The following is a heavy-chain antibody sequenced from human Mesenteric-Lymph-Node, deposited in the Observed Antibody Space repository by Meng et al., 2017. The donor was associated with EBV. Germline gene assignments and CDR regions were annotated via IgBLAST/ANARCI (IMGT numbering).Heavy chain of an antibody. D-gene: IGHD1-26*01. J-gene: IGHJ4*02. Sequence: GKIQDSGPGMVKPSGTLSCTCSVSGGYVSSGNWWNWVRQSPGKGLEWIGDIYYTMNTNYNPSLTSRVIMSLDKYKNQFSLRLDSVVAADTAMYYCARRSGNHYDYWGQGTLVTVSS. V-gene: IGHV4-4*02. CDR1: GGYVSSGNW. CDR2: IYYTMNT. CDR3: ARRSGNHYDY.